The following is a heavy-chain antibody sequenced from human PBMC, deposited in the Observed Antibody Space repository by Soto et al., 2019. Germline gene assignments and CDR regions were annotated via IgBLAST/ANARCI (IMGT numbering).Heavy chain of an antibody. CDR1: GFKFEDYM. J-gene: IGHJ4*02. CDR2: ISWDGGSL. Sequence: GSLRLSCEASGFKFEDYMMHWVRQAPGKGLEWISRISWDGGSLDYADSIKGRFTVSRDNSKNSLYLHMNSLKTEDTAFYYCAKEGNGGSSLDYWGQGTLVTVSS. CDR3: AKEGNGGSSLDY. D-gene: IGHD2-15*01. V-gene: IGHV3-43*01.